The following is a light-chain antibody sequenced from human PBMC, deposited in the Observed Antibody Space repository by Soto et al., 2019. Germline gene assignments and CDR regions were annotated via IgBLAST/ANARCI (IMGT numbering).Light chain of an antibody. J-gene: IGKJ5*01. CDR3: QHGGGSPIT. CDR2: GAS. CDR1: QSITTR. Sequence: SPDALSLSPGGRATLSCRASQSITTRLAWYQQKPGQPPRLLISGASVRASGVPVRITGSGSGTDFTLTISRLEPEDFAVYYCQHGGGSPITFGRGTRLEIK. V-gene: IGKV3-20*01.